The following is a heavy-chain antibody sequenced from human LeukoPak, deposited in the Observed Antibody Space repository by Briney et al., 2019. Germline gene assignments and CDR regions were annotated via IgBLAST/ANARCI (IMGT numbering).Heavy chain of an antibody. D-gene: IGHD6-19*01. CDR1: GFTFSSYW. CDR3: ARVSDISVAAYFDY. J-gene: IGHJ4*02. V-gene: IGHV3-7*03. CDR2: IKQDGSEK. Sequence: GGSLRLSCAACGFTFSSYWMRWVRQAPGKGLEWVANIKQDGSEKYYVDSVKGRFTISRDNAKNPLYLQMNSLRAEDTALYYCARVSDISVAAYFDYWGQGTLVTVSS.